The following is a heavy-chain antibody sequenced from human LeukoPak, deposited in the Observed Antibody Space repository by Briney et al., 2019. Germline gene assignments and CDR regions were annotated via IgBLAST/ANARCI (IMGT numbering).Heavy chain of an antibody. V-gene: IGHV3-11*01. D-gene: IGHD2-15*01. CDR2: ISSSGSTI. Sequence: GGSLRLSCAASGFTFSDYYMSWIRQAPGKGLEWASYISSSGSTIYYADSVKGRFTISRDNAKNSLYLQMNSLRAEDTAVYYCARHPFATPFDHWGRGTLVTVSS. CDR1: GFTFSDYY. J-gene: IGHJ4*02. CDR3: ARHPFATPFDH.